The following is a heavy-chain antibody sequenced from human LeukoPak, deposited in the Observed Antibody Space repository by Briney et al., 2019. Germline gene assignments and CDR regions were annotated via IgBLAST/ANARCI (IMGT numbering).Heavy chain of an antibody. D-gene: IGHD4-11*01. CDR3: ARVVEETTVTSRPRRYYFDY. J-gene: IGHJ4*02. Sequence: SETLSLTCTVSGGSISSSSYYWGWIRQPPGKGLEWIGNIYYRGSTYYNPSLKSRVTISVDTSKNQFSLKLSSVTAADTAVYYCARVVEETTVTSRPRRYYFDYWGQGTLVTVSS. CDR1: GGSISSSSYY. V-gene: IGHV4-39*07. CDR2: IYYRGST.